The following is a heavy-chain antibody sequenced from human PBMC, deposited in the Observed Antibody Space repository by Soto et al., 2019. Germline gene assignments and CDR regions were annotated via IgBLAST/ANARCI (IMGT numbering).Heavy chain of an antibody. V-gene: IGHV1-18*01. CDR3: ARGGGYYGAGTYPFDY. CDR1: GYTFSNYG. Sequence: QVQLVQSGAEVKKPGASVKVSCKTSGYTFSNYGIAWVRQAPGQSLEWRGWISVYNYNTNYAQKLQGRVTMTRDISTSTAYMELRSLISDNTAVYYCARGGGYYGAGTYPFDYWGQGTLVTVSS. CDR2: ISVYNYNT. D-gene: IGHD3-10*01. J-gene: IGHJ4*02.